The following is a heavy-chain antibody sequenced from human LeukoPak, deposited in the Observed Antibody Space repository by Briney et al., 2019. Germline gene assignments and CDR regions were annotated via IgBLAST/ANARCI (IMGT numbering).Heavy chain of an antibody. Sequence: PGGSLRLSCAASGFTFSSYSMNWVRQAPGKGLEWVSSISSSSSYIHYADSVKGRFTISRDNAKNSLYLQMNSLRAEDTAVYYCARDYGSGLFDIWGQGTMVTVSS. CDR2: ISSSSSYI. V-gene: IGHV3-21*01. CDR3: ARDYGSGLFDI. J-gene: IGHJ3*02. D-gene: IGHD3-10*01. CDR1: GFTFSSYS.